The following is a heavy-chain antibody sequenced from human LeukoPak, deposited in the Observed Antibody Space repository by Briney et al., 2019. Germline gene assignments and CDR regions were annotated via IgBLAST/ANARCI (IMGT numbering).Heavy chain of an antibody. CDR3: ARGSSNIAARNNWFDP. CDR1: GFTFSSFS. CDR2: ISSSSSYI. Sequence: PGGSLRLSCAASGFTFSSFSMNWVRQAPGKGLEWVSSISSSSSYIYYADSVKGRLTISRDNAKNSLYLQMNRLRAEDTAMYYCARGSSNIAARNNWFDPWGQGTLVTVSS. D-gene: IGHD6-6*01. V-gene: IGHV3-21*01. J-gene: IGHJ5*02.